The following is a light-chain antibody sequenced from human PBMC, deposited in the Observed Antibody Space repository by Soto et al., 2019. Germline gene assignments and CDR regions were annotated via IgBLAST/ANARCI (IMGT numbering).Light chain of an antibody. J-gene: IGLJ1*01. CDR2: EVS. V-gene: IGLV2-23*02. Sequence: QSVLTQPASVSGSPGQSITISCTGTSSDVGSYNLVSWYQQHPGKAPKLMIYEVSKRPSGVSNRFSGSKSGNTASLTTSGLQAEDEADYYCCSYAGSSTFSYVFGTGTKSPS. CDR3: CSYAGSSTFSYV. CDR1: SSDVGSYNL.